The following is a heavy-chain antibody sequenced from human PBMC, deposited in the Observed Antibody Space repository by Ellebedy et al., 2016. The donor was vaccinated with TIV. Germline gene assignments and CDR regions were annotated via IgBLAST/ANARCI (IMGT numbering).Heavy chain of an antibody. D-gene: IGHD3-16*01. V-gene: IGHV1-18*01. CDR2: VSAHNGNT. J-gene: IGHJ5*02. CDR1: GYTFASYG. Sequence: AASVKVSCKASGYTFASYGVSWVRQDPGQGLEWMGWVSAHNGNTIYAQKFQGRVTMTTDTPTSTAYMEMRSLRSDDTAQFYCTRDWPYYDSGTVKGWFDAWGQGTLVTVSS. CDR3: TRDWPYYDSGTVKGWFDA.